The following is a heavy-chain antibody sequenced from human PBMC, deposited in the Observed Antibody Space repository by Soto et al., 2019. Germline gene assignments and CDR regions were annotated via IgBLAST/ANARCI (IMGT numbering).Heavy chain of an antibody. CDR1: GYTFTSYG. V-gene: IGHV1-18*01. CDR2: ISAYNGNT. D-gene: IGHD2-15*01. J-gene: IGHJ6*02. CDR3: ARVAPRVVAAKYYYYGMDV. Sequence: QVQLVQSGAEVKKPGASVKVSCKASGYTFTSYGISWVRQAPGQGLEWMGWISAYNGNTNYAQKLQGRVTMTTDTAPSTAYMELRSLRSDDTAVYYWARVAPRVVAAKYYYYGMDVWGQGTTVTVSS.